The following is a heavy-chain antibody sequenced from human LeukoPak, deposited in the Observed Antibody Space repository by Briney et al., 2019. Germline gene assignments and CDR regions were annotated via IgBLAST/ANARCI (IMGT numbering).Heavy chain of an antibody. D-gene: IGHD6-13*01. CDR2: IHYSGYI. J-gene: IGHJ6*02. V-gene: IGHV4-59*01. CDR1: GGSIGSYY. Sequence: SETLSLTCSVSGGSIGSYYWNWIRQPPGKGLEWIGCIHYSGYISYNPSLESRVTISADTSKDQFSLKTSSVTAADTALYYCARWQGDSSNWGRTRGYGMDVWGQGITVIVSS. CDR3: ARWQGDSSNWGRTRGYGMDV.